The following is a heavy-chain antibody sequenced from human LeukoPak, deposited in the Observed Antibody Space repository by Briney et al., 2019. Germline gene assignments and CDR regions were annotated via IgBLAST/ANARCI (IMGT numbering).Heavy chain of an antibody. V-gene: IGHV4-30-4*02. J-gene: IGHJ4*02. Sequence: ASETLSLTCTVSGGSISSGDYYWSWIRQPPGKGLEWIGYIYYSGSTNYNPSLKSRVTISVDTSKNQFSLKLSSVTAADTAVYYCARGPESYYDFWSGYYGVDYWGQGTLVTVSS. CDR3: ARGPESYYDFWSGYYGVDY. CDR2: IYYSGST. CDR1: GGSISSGDYY. D-gene: IGHD3-3*01.